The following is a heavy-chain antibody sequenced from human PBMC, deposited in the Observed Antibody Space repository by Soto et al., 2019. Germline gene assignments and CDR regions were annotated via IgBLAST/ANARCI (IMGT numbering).Heavy chain of an antibody. D-gene: IGHD3-10*01. CDR1: GFTFSDHY. J-gene: IGHJ4*02. CDR2: VRDKAHTYTT. Sequence: EVQLVESGGGLVQPGGSLRLSCAASGFTFSDHYMDWVRQAPGKGLERVARVRDKAHTYTTEYAASVKGRFIISRDDSRSSLHLQMNSLKTEDTAVYYCARAMVRGNYFDHWGQGALVTVSS. CDR3: ARAMVRGNYFDH. V-gene: IGHV3-72*01.